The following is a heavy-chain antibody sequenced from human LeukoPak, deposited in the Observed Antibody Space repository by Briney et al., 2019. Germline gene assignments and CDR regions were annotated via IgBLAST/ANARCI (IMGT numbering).Heavy chain of an antibody. CDR2: ISYDGSNK. Sequence: SCKASGYTFTGYYMHWVRQAPGKGLEWVAVISYDGSNKYYADSVKGRFTISRDNSKNTLYLQMNSLRAEDTAVYYCASGALYKGFDPWGQGTLVTVSS. J-gene: IGHJ5*02. CDR3: ASGALYKGFDP. V-gene: IGHV3-30*03. CDR1: GYTFTGYY. D-gene: IGHD1-1*01.